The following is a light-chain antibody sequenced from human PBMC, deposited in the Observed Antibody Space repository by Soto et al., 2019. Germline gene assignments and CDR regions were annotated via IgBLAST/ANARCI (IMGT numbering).Light chain of an antibody. CDR3: QQYNSPYT. J-gene: IGKJ2*01. CDR1: QTISSW. V-gene: IGKV1-5*03. CDR2: KAS. Sequence: DIQMTQSPSTLSASVGDRVTITCRASQTISSWLAWYQQKPGKAPKLLIYKASSLESGVPSRFSVSGSGTEFTLTISSLQPYDLATYYCQQYNSPYTFGQGTKLEIK.